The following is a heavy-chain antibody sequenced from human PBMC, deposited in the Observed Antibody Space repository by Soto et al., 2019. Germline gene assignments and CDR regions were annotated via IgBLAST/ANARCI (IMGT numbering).Heavy chain of an antibody. Sequence: GQSLKISWKGSGYSFTSYGSGWVRHIPGKGLEWTGTTYPGDSDTRYSPSFQGQVTISADKSISTAYLQWSSLKASDTAMYYCARLHHDYGDYGSDYWGQGTLVTVS. J-gene: IGHJ4*02. V-gene: IGHV5-51*01. D-gene: IGHD4-17*01. CDR1: GYSFTSYG. CDR3: ARLHHDYGDYGSDY. CDR2: TYPGDSDT.